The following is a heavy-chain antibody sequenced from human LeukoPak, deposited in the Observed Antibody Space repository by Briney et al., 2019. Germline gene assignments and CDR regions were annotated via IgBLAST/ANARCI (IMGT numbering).Heavy chain of an antibody. Sequence: GESLKISCQGSGYRFTSYWIGWVRQLPGKGLEWMGIIYPGDSDTRYSPSFQGQVTISADKSISTAYLQWSSLKASDTAMYYCARRYSGSYRYFDYWGQGTLVTVSS. CDR3: ARRYSGSYRYFDY. J-gene: IGHJ4*02. CDR1: GYRFTSYW. V-gene: IGHV5-51*01. CDR2: IYPGDSDT. D-gene: IGHD1-26*01.